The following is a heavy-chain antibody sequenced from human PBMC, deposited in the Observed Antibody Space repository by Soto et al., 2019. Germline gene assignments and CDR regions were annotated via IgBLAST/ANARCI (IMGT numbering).Heavy chain of an antibody. CDR3: VRSKGGYSYGTPFDY. D-gene: IGHD5-18*01. Sequence: GGSLRLSCAASGFTFDDYAMYWVRQVLGKGLEWVSSISWNSGNIGYADSVKGRITTSRDNAENSLYLQMNSLRPEDTALYYCVRSKGGYSYGTPFDYWGQGTLVTVSS. CDR1: GFTFDDYA. CDR2: ISWNSGNI. V-gene: IGHV3-9*01. J-gene: IGHJ4*02.